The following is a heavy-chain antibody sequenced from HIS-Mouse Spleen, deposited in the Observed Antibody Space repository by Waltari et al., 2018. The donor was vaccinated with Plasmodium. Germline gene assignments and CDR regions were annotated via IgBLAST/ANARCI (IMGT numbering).Heavy chain of an antibody. D-gene: IGHD6-13*01. Sequence: EVQLVESGGGLVQPGGSLRLSCAASGFTFSSYWMSWVRQAPGKGLGWVANIKHDGSEKYDVDSVKGRFTISRDNAKNSLYLQMNSLRAEDTAVYYCASSWYWYFDLWGRGTLVTVSS. CDR2: IKHDGSEK. CDR3: ASSWYWYFDL. V-gene: IGHV3-7*01. CDR1: GFTFSSYW. J-gene: IGHJ2*01.